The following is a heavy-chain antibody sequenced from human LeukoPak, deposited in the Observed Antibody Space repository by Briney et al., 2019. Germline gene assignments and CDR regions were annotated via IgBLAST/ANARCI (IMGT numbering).Heavy chain of an antibody. CDR3: ASHPGYSSGWYASDWFDP. Sequence: GSLRLSCAASGFTFSDYYMSWIRQPPGKGLEWIGSIYYSGSTYYNPSLKSRVTISVDTSKNQFSLKLSSVTAADTAVYYCASHPGYSSGWYASDWFDPWGQGTLVTVSS. CDR1: GFTFSDYY. V-gene: IGHV4-39*01. D-gene: IGHD6-19*01. J-gene: IGHJ5*02. CDR2: IYYSGST.